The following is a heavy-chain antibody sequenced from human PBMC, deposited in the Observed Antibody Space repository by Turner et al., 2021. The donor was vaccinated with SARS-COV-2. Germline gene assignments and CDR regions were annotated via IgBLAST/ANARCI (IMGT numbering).Heavy chain of an antibody. CDR2: IYYSGST. J-gene: IGHJ2*01. D-gene: IGHD1-26*01. CDR1: GGSISSSSYY. V-gene: IGHV4-39*02. Sequence: QLQLQEPGPGLVKPSEPLSLTCTVSGGSISSSSYYWGWVRPPPGKGLEWIGSIYYSGSTYYNPSLKSRVTISVDTSKNQVSLKLSSVTAADTAVYYCARETADSGSYQDWYFDLWGRGTLVTVSS. CDR3: ARETADSGSYQDWYFDL.